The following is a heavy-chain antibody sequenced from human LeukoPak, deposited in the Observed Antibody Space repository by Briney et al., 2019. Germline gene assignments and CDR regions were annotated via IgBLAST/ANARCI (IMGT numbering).Heavy chain of an antibody. CDR1: GFTFSSYW. D-gene: IGHD3-9*01. CDR3: ASRGGYFDWLLLDPFDY. CDR2: IKQDGSEK. Sequence: GGSLRLSCAASGFTFSSYWMSWVRQAPGKRLEWVANIKQDGSEKYYVDSVKGRFTISRDNAKNSLYLQMNSLRAEDTAVYYCASRGGYFDWLLLDPFDYWGQGTLVTVSS. V-gene: IGHV3-7*01. J-gene: IGHJ4*02.